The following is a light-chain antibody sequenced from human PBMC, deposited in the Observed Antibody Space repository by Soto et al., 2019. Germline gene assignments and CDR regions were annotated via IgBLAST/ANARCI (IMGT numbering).Light chain of an antibody. Sequence: EVVLTQSPGTLSLSPGERVTLSCRASQSVTGNYLAWYQKRPGQAPRLLIYGASSRATGIPDRFSGSGSWTDFTLTISRLEPEDFAVYYCQQYGNSPPWTFGQGTKVEIK. J-gene: IGKJ1*01. CDR3: QQYGNSPPWT. CDR1: QSVTGNY. CDR2: GAS. V-gene: IGKV3-20*01.